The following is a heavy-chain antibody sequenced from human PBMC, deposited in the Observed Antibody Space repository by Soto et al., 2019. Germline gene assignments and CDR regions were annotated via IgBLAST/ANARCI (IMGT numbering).Heavy chain of an antibody. CDR2: IYYSGST. V-gene: IGHV4-39*01. CDR3: ARYSSSAQLFDY. Sequence: PSETLSLTCAVSGCSISSSSYYWGWIRQPPGKGLEWIGSIYYSGSTYSNPSLKSRVTIPVDTSKNQFSLKLSSVTAADTAVYYCARYSSSAQLFDYWGQGTLVTVSS. D-gene: IGHD6-6*01. J-gene: IGHJ4*02. CDR1: GCSISSSSYY.